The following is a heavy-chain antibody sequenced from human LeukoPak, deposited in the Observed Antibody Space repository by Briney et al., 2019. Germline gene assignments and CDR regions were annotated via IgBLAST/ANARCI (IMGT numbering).Heavy chain of an antibody. V-gene: IGHV3-30-3*01. CDR2: ISYDGSNK. J-gene: IGHJ1*01. CDR1: EFTFSSYA. D-gene: IGHD3-22*01. CDR3: AGDSSGYYRQYFQH. Sequence: PGGSLRLSCAASEFTFSSYAMHWVRQAPGKGLEWVAVISYDGSNKYYADSVKGRFTISRDNSKNTLYLQMNSLRAEDTAVYYCAGDSSGYYRQYFQHWGQGTLVTVSS.